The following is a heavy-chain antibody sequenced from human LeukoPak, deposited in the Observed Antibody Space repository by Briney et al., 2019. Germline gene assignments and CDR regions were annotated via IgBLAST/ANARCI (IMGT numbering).Heavy chain of an antibody. D-gene: IGHD6-13*01. CDR2: ISSNGGST. Sequence: GGSLRLSCAASGFTFSSYAMHWVRQAPGKGLEYVSAISSNGGSTYYANSVKGRFTISRDNAKNTLYLQMNSLRAEDTAVYYCARESGSSSWYWFDPWGQGTLVTVSS. CDR1: GFTFSSYA. V-gene: IGHV3-64*01. J-gene: IGHJ5*02. CDR3: ARESGSSSWYWFDP.